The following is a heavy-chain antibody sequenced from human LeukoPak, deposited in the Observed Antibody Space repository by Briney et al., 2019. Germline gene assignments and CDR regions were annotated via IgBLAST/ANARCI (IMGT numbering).Heavy chain of an antibody. CDR1: GFTFANYA. CDR2: ISDSGGNT. Sequence: GGSLRLSCAASGFTFANYAMSWVRQAPGKGLKWVSAISDSGGNTYSADSVRGRFTISRDNAKNSLYLQMNSLRAEDTALYYCARGGAYCSGGSCYGYYFDYWGQGTLVTVSS. D-gene: IGHD2-15*01. CDR3: ARGGAYCSGGSCYGYYFDY. V-gene: IGHV3-23*01. J-gene: IGHJ4*02.